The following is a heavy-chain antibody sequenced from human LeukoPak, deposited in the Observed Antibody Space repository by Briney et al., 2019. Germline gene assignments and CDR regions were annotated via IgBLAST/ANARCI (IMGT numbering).Heavy chain of an antibody. CDR3: ARVRGSYYRATFDP. CDR2: INHSGST. Sequence: SETLSLTCAVYGGSFSGYYWSWIRRPPGKGLEWIGEINHSGSTNYNPSLKSRVTISVDTSKNQFSLKLSSVTAADTAVYYCARVRGSYYRATFDPWGQGTLVTVSS. V-gene: IGHV4-34*01. CDR1: GGSFSGYY. J-gene: IGHJ5*02. D-gene: IGHD1-26*01.